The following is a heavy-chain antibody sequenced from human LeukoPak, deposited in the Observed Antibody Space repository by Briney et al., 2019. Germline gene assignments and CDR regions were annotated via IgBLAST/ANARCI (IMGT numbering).Heavy chain of an antibody. V-gene: IGHV4-61*09. CDR3: ATPFWSGLV. J-gene: IGHJ4*02. Sequence: PSQTLSLTCTVSGGSISSGSYYWSWIRQPAGKGLEWIGYIYYSGSTNYNPSLKSRVTISVDTSKNQFSLKLSSVTAADTAVYYCATPFWSGLVWGQGTLVTVSS. D-gene: IGHD3-3*01. CDR2: IYYSGST. CDR1: GGSISSGSYY.